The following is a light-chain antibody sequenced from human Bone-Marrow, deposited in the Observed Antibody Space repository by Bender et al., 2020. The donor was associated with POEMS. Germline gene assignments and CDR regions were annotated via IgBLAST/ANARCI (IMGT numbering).Light chain of an antibody. Sequence: QSALTQPASVSGSPGQSITISCTGASSNIGTYNLVSWYQQHPGKAPKLMIYEVTNRPSGVPDRYSGSKSGTSASLAITGLQSDDEAIYFCVAWDASLNGWVFGGGTKLTVL. CDR3: VAWDASLNGWV. V-gene: IGLV2-14*02. CDR2: EVT. CDR1: SSNIGTYNL. J-gene: IGLJ3*02.